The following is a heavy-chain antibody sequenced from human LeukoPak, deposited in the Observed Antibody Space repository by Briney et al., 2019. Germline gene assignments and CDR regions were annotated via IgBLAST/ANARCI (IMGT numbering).Heavy chain of an antibody. CDR2: IYSGGST. V-gene: IGHV3-66*02. D-gene: IGHD3-22*01. Sequence: GGSLRLSCAASGFNFMNAWMSWVRQTPGKGLEWVSVIYSGGSTYYADSVKGRFTISRDNSKNTLYLQMNSLRAEDTAVYYCATRDYYDSSGYSDAFDIWGQGTMVTVSS. CDR1: GFNFMNAW. J-gene: IGHJ3*02. CDR3: ATRDYYDSSGYSDAFDI.